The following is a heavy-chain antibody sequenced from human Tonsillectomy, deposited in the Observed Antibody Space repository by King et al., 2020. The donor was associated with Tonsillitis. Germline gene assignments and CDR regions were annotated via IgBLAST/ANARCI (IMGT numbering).Heavy chain of an antibody. J-gene: IGHJ5*02. V-gene: IGHV4-39*01. CDR1: GGSISSSSYY. Sequence: QLQESGPGLVKPSETLSLTCTVSGGSISSSSYYWGWIRQPPGKGLEWIGSIYYSGSTYYNPSLKSRVTISVDTSKNQFSLKLSSVTAADTAVYYFARGGIAARWYNWFDPWGQGTLVTVSS. D-gene: IGHD6-6*01. CDR3: ARGGIAARWYNWFDP. CDR2: IYYSGST.